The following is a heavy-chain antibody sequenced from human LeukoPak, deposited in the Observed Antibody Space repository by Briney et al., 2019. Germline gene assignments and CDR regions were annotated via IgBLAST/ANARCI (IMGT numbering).Heavy chain of an antibody. D-gene: IGHD3-10*01. V-gene: IGHV4-34*01. CDR3: ARGRGAFDY. J-gene: IGHJ4*02. Sequence: SETLSLTCAVYGGSFSGYYWSWIRQPPGKGLEWIGEINHSGSTNYNPSIKSRATISVDTSKNQFSLKLSSVTAADTAVYYCARGRGAFDYWGQGTLVTVSS. CDR2: INHSGST. CDR1: GGSFSGYY.